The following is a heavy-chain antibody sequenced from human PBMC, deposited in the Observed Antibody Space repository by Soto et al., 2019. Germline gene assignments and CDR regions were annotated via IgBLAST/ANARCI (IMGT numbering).Heavy chain of an antibody. CDR3: AKDIVNGVGDAFDI. D-gene: IGHD3-3*01. CDR1: GFTFDDYA. J-gene: IGHJ3*02. V-gene: IGHV3-9*01. CDR2: ISWNSGIK. Sequence: EVQLVEFGGGLVQPGWSLRLSCAASGFTFDDYAMHWVRQASGKGLEWVSGISWNSGIKGYVDSVKGRFIISRDNAKNSLYLQMNSLRAEDTALYYCAKDIVNGVGDAFDIWGQGTMVTVSS.